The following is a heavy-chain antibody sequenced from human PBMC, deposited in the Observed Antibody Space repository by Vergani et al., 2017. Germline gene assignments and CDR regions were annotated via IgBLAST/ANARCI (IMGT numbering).Heavy chain of an antibody. J-gene: IGHJ4*02. V-gene: IGHV3-9*01. CDR1: GFTFDDYA. CDR2: INWNSDSI. CDR3: ARDPGGSGYDRGDYFDY. D-gene: IGHD5-12*01. Sequence: EVQLVESGGGLVQPGRSLRLSCAASGFTFDDYAMHWVRQAPGKGLEWVSGINWNSDSIAYADSVKGRFTISRDNAKNSLYLQMNSLRAEDTALYYCARDPGGSGYDRGDYFDYWGQGTLVTVSS.